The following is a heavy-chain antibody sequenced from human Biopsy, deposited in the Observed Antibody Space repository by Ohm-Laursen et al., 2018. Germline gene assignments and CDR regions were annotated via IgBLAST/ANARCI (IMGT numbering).Heavy chain of an antibody. Sequence: SDTLSLTCTVSGGSISSYQWTWIRQPPGKGLEWIGYLYNTGGTNYNPSLKSRVTISVDTSKNQFSLKLKSVTSADTAVYFCARAYFYGLGTSNYFFDSWGQGALVTVSS. CDR3: ARAYFYGLGTSNYFFDS. CDR2: LYNTGGT. J-gene: IGHJ4*02. CDR1: GGSISSYQ. D-gene: IGHD3-10*01. V-gene: IGHV4-59*12.